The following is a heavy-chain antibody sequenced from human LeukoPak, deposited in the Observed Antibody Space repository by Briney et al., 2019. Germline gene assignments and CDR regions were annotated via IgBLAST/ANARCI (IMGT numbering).Heavy chain of an antibody. CDR2: ISPYNGNT. CDR3: ARIIVGAFGAWFDP. D-gene: IGHD1-26*01. CDR1: GYTFTSYG. Sequence: GASVKVSCKASGYTFTSYGITWVRQAPGQGLQWMGWISPYNGNTNYAQKLQGRVTMTTDTSTSTAYMELRSLRSDDTAVYYCARIIVGAFGAWFDPWGQGTLVTVSS. J-gene: IGHJ5*02. V-gene: IGHV1-18*01.